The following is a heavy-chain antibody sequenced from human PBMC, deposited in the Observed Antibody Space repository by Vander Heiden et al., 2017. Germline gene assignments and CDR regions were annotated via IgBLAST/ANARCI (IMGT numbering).Heavy chain of an antibody. CDR1: GFTFSSYG. D-gene: IGHD3-22*01. CDR3: ARSDSSGSLGGY. CDR2: IWYDGSNK. J-gene: IGHJ4*02. Sequence: RLSCAASGFTFSSYGMHWVRQAPGKGLEWVAVIWYDGSNKYYADSVKGRFTISRDNSKNTLYLKMKSMRAEDTAVYYCARSDSSGSLGGYWGQGTMVTVSS. V-gene: IGHV3-33*01.